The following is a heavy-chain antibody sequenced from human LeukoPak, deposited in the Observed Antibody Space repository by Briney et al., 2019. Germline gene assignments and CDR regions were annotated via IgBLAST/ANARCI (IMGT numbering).Heavy chain of an antibody. CDR2: ISGSGGST. CDR1: GFTFSSYA. D-gene: IGHD6-19*01. CDR3: AKTNSGWYYFDY. V-gene: IGHV3-23*01. Sequence: GGSLRLSCAASGFTFSSYAMSWVRQAPGKGLEWVSAISGSGGSTYYADSVKGRFTISRDNSKNTLYLQMDSLRAEDTAVYYCAKTNSGWYYFDYWGQGTLVTVSS. J-gene: IGHJ4*02.